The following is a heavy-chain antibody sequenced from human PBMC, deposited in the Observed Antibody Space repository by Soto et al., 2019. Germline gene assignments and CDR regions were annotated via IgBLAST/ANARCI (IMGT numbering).Heavy chain of an antibody. Sequence: GGSLRLSCAASGFAFSSYAMSWVRQAPGKGLEWVSAISGSGGSTYYADSVKGRFTISRDNSKNSLYLKMNSLRAEDTAVYYCASALTVGTDAFDIWGQATMVTVSS. J-gene: IGHJ3*02. D-gene: IGHD1-26*01. V-gene: IGHV3-23*01. CDR1: GFAFSSYA. CDR2: ISGSGGST. CDR3: ASALTVGTDAFDI.